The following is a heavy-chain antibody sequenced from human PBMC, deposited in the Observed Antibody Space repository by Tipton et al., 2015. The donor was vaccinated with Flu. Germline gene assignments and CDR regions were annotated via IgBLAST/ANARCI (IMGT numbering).Heavy chain of an antibody. D-gene: IGHD2-2*01. CDR3: TRQVVVPAAGLDV. V-gene: IGHV3-73*01. J-gene: IGHJ6*02. CDR2: IRSKANNYAT. CDR1: GFTLSGSA. Sequence: AASGFTLSGSAIHWVRQASGKGLDWVGRIRSKANNYATEYAPSVKGRFTLSRDDSKNTAYLQMNSLKTEDTAVYYCTRQVVVPAAGLDVWGQGTTVTVSS.